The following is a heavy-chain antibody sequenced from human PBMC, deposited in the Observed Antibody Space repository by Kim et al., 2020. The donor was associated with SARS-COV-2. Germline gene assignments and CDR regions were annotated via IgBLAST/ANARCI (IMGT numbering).Heavy chain of an antibody. CDR2: LKSDGTNT. CDR3: GRGSSTTSMYTIGS. D-gene: IGHD1-26*01. J-gene: IGHJ5*02. V-gene: IGHV3-74*01. Sequence: GGSLRLSCAASGFTFSSYWMFWVRQAPGKGLVWVSRLKSDGTNTNYADSVRGRFTISRDNAKNTLYLQMNRLRAEDTAVYYCGRGSSTTSMYTIGSWGQGTLVTVSS. CDR1: GFTFSSYW.